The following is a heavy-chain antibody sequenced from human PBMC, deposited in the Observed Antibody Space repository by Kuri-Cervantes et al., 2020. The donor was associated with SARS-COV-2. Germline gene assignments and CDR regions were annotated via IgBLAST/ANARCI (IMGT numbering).Heavy chain of an antibody. Sequence: SETLSLTCAVYGGSFSGYYWTWIRQPPGKGLEWIGEINHSGSTNYNPSLKSRVTISVVTSKNQISLKLSSVTAADTAVYYCARRLWSGYSFRYYHYMDVWGKGTTVTVSS. CDR3: ARRLWSGYSFRYYHYMDV. CDR1: GGSFSGYY. CDR2: INHSGST. D-gene: IGHD3-3*01. V-gene: IGHV4-34*01. J-gene: IGHJ6*03.